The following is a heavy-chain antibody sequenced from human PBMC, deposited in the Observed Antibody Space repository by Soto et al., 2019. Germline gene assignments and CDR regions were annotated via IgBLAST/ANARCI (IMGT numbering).Heavy chain of an antibody. D-gene: IGHD4-4*01. V-gene: IGHV3-74*01. CDR3: ARDLYSNYALGYYYSGMDV. CDR1: GFTFSSYW. CDR2: INSDGSST. J-gene: IGHJ6*02. Sequence: HPGVSLRLSCAASGFTFSSYWMHWVRQAPGKGLVWVSRINSDGSSTSYADSVKGRFTISRDNAKNTLYLQMNSLRAEDTAVYYCARDLYSNYALGYYYSGMDVWGQGTTVTVSS.